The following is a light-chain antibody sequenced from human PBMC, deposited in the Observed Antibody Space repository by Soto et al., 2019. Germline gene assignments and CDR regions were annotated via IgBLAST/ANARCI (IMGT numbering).Light chain of an antibody. V-gene: IGKV1-9*01. CDR3: RERNSYPPMYT. Sequence: DIQLTQSPSFLSASVGDRVTITCRASQGISSYLAWYQQKPGKAPKLLTYAASTLQSGVPSRFSGSGSGTEFTLISSSMQREDFVLFDFRERNSYPPMYTFNQGTKLEIK. CDR2: AAS. CDR1: QGISSY. J-gene: IGKJ2*01.